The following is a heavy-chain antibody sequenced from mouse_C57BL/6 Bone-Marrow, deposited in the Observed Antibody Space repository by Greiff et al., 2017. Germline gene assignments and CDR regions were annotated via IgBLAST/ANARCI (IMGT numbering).Heavy chain of an antibody. Sequence: EVQLVESGGGLVKPGGSLKLSCAASGFTFSDYGMHWVRQAPEKGLEWVAYISSGSSTIYYADTVKGRFTIARDNAKNTLFLQMTSLRSEDTAMYYCARSYYGSSYDAMDYGGQGKSVTVTA. J-gene: IGHJ4*01. CDR2: ISSGSSTI. CDR1: GFTFSDYG. V-gene: IGHV5-17*01. CDR3: ARSYYGSSYDAMDY. D-gene: IGHD1-1*01.